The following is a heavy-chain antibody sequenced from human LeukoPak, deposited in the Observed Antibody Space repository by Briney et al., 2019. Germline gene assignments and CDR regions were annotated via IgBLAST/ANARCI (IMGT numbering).Heavy chain of an antibody. V-gene: IGHV1-8*01. Sequence: GASVKVSCKASGYTFTSYDINWVRQASGQGLEWMGWMNPHSGNTGSAQKFQGRLTMTRNTSMSTAYMELSSLRSEDTAVYYCARDMGPPFSLDVWGQGTTVTVSS. D-gene: IGHD2/OR15-2a*01. CDR3: ARDMGPPFSLDV. CDR2: MNPHSGNT. CDR1: GYTFTSYD. J-gene: IGHJ6*02.